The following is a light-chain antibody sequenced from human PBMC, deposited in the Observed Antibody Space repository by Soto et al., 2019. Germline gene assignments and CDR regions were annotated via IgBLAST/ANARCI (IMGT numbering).Light chain of an antibody. Sequence: QSVLTQSPSVSAAPGQQVTISCSGSSSNIGNNYVSWYQQHPGKAPKLIIYEVSNRPSGVSNRFSGSKSGNTASLTISGLQAEDETDYYCNSFTSSSTYVFGTGTKVTVL. J-gene: IGLJ1*01. CDR1: SSNIGNNY. V-gene: IGLV2-14*01. CDR2: EVS. CDR3: NSFTSSSTYV.